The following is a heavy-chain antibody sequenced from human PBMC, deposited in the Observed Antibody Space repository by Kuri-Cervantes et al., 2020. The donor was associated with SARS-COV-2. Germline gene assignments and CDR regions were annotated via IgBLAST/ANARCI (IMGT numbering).Heavy chain of an antibody. D-gene: IGHD6-6*01. CDR2: INHSGST. CDR1: GGSISSSSYY. V-gene: IGHV4-39*07. Sequence: GSLRLSCTVSGGSISSSSYYWGWIRQPPGKGLEWIGEINHSGSTNYNPSLKSRVTISVDTSKNQFSLKLSSVTAADTAVYYCARDIEYSSSSGFDPWGQGTLVTVSS. CDR3: ARDIEYSSSSGFDP. J-gene: IGHJ5*02.